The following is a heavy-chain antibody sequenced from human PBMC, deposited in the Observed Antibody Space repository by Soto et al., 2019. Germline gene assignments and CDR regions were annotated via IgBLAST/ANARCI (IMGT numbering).Heavy chain of an antibody. D-gene: IGHD3-10*01. Sequence: ETLRLSCAASGFTFSSYNMNWVRQAPGKGLECVSSISSSSSYIYYADSVKGRFTISRDNAKNSLYLQMNSLRAEDTAVYYCAGSAGDYYGMDVWGQGTTVTVSS. CDR1: GFTFSSYN. V-gene: IGHV3-21*01. CDR2: ISSSSSYI. CDR3: AGSAGDYYGMDV. J-gene: IGHJ6*02.